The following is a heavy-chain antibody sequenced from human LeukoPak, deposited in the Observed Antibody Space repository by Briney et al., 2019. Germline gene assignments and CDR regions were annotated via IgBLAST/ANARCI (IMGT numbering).Heavy chain of an antibody. J-gene: IGHJ6*02. V-gene: IGHV4-34*01. CDR1: GGSFSGYY. Sequence: PSETLSLTCAVYGGSFSGYYWSWIRQPPGKGLEWIGEINHSGSTNYNPSLKSRVTISVDTSKNQFSLKLSSVTAADTAVYYCARGRVVPAAHSITDYGMDVWGQGTTVTVSS. CDR3: ARGRVVPAAHSITDYGMDV. D-gene: IGHD2-2*01. CDR2: INHSGST.